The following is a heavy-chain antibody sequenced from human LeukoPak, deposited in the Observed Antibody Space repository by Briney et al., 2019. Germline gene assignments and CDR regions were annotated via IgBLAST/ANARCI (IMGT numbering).Heavy chain of an antibody. D-gene: IGHD3-22*01. CDR1: GYTFTSYG. V-gene: IGHV1-18*01. CDR3: AREVAYYDSSEIPGDY. Sequence: ASVKVSCKASGYTFTSYGISWVRQAPGQGLEWMGWISAYNGNTNYAQKFQGRVTMTRDTSISTAYMELSRLRSDDTAVYYCAREVAYYDSSEIPGDYWGQGTLVTVSS. CDR2: ISAYNGNT. J-gene: IGHJ4*02.